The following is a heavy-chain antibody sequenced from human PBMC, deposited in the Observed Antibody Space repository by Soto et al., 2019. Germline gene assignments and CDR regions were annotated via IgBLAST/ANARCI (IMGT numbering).Heavy chain of an antibody. J-gene: IGHJ3*02. CDR1: GFTFSSYE. D-gene: IGHD6-19*01. CDR3: ARDFIAVAGYDAFDI. V-gene: IGHV3-48*03. CDR2: ISSSGSTI. Sequence: GGSLRLSCAASGFTFSSYEMNWVRQAPGKGLEWVSYISSSGSTIYYADSVKGRFTISRDNAKNSLYLQMNSLRAEDTAVYYCARDFIAVAGYDAFDIWGQGTMVT.